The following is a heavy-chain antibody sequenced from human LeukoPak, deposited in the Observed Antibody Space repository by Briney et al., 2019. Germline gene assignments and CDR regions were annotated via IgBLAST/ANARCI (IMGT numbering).Heavy chain of an antibody. V-gene: IGHV3-21*05. D-gene: IGHD5-12*01. Sequence: GGSLRLSCAASGFTFSSYSMNWVRQAPGKGLEWVSYISSSSSYIYYAGSVKGRFTISRDNAKNSLYLQMNSLRAEDTAIYSCARDHNGGYVHDAFDIWGQGTMVTVSS. CDR3: ARDHNGGYVHDAFDI. J-gene: IGHJ3*02. CDR1: GFTFSSYS. CDR2: ISSSSSYI.